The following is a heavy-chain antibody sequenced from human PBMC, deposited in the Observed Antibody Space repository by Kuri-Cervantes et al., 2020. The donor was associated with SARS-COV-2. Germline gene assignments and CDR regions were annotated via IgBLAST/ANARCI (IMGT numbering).Heavy chain of an antibody. D-gene: IGHD3-16*01. CDR1: GGSISSSSYY. J-gene: IGHJ4*02. V-gene: IGHV4-39*01. CDR3: ARLLPGPVDY. CDR2: IYYSGST. Sequence: SETLSLTCTVSGGSISSSSYYWGWIRQPSGKGLEWIGSIYYSGSTYYNPSLKSRVTISVDTSKNQFSLKLSSVTAADTAVYYCARLLPGPVDYWGQGTLVTVSS.